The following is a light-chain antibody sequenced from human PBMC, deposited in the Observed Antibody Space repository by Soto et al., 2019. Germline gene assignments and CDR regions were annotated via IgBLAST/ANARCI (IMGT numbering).Light chain of an antibody. CDR3: QSYDSSLSGWV. CDR1: SSNIGAPYD. CDR2: GNS. V-gene: IGLV1-40*01. Sequence: QSVLTQPPSVSGAPGQRVTISCTGDSSNIGAPYDVHWYQQLPGAVPKLLISGNSNRPSGVPDRFSGSKSGHSASLAITGLQAEDEADYYCQSYDSSLSGWVFGGGTKLTVL. J-gene: IGLJ3*02.